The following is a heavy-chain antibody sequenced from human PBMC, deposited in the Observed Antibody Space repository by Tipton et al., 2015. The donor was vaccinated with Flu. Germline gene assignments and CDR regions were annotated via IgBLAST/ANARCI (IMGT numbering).Heavy chain of an antibody. CDR1: GGSISSSSYH. CDR3: AKHCSGGSCSYAFDI. J-gene: IGHJ3*02. D-gene: IGHD2-15*01. CDR2: IYYTGNT. V-gene: IGHV4-39*01. Sequence: TLSLTCTVSGGSISSSSYHWARIRQPPGKGLEWIGSIYYTGNTYHTPSLESRVSISADTSKRQFSLKLTSVTAADTAVYYCAKHCSGGSCSYAFDIWGQGTMVTVSS.